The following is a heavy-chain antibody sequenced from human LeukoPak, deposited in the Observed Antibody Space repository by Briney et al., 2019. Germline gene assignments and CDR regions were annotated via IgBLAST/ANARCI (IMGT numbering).Heavy chain of an antibody. CDR1: GGSFSGYY. CDR3: ARWGYSSGWSDP. V-gene: IGHV4-34*01. J-gene: IGHJ5*02. D-gene: IGHD5-18*01. CDR2: IYYSGSS. Sequence: SETLSLTCAVYGGSFSGYYWSWIRQPPGKGLEWIGSIYYSGSSYYNPSLKSRVTISVDTSKNQFSLKLSSVTAADTAVYYCARWGYSSGWSDPWGQGTLVTVSS.